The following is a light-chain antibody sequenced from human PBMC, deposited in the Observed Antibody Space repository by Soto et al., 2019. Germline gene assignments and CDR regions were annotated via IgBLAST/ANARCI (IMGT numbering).Light chain of an antibody. CDR2: ETS. J-gene: IGKJ1*01. V-gene: IGKV3D-20*01. CDR1: QTVGSTC. CDR3: QHFGISAWT. Sequence: EIVLTQSPATMSLSPGEGDTLSCGASQTVGSTCLDRFQQNPGLAPRLLMYETSSRATGIPDRFSWSGAGANFILAISRLEPEDFVAVYCQHFGISAWTFGQGTKVEIK.